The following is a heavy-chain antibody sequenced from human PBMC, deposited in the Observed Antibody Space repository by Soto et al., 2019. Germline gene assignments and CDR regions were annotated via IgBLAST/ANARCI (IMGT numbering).Heavy chain of an antibody. CDR2: IYWDDDK. Sequence: SGPTLVNPTQTLTLTCTFSGFSLSTSGVGVGWIRQPPGKALEWLALIYWDDDKRYSLSLKSRLTITKDTSKNQVVLTMTNMDPVDTATYYCAHRLLLYGDYLHTEYFQHWGQGTLVTVSS. D-gene: IGHD4-17*01. J-gene: IGHJ1*01. V-gene: IGHV2-5*02. CDR3: AHRLLLYGDYLHTEYFQH. CDR1: GFSLSTSGVG.